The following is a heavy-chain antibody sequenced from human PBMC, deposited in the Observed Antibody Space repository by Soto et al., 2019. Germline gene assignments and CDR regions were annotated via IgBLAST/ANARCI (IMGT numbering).Heavy chain of an antibody. CDR1: GFTFSSYA. D-gene: IGHD2-15*01. J-gene: IGHJ6*02. CDR3: AKGPYCSGGSCYSHYYYGMDV. CDR2: ISGSGGST. V-gene: IGHV3-23*01. Sequence: GGSLRLSCAASGFTFSSYAMSWVRQAPGKGLEWVSAISGSGGSTYYADSVKGRFTISRDNSKNTLYLQMNSLRAEDTAVYYCAKGPYCSGGSCYSHYYYGMDVWGQGTTVTVSS.